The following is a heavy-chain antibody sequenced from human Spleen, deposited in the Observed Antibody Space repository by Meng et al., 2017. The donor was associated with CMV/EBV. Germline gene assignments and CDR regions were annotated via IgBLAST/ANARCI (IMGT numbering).Heavy chain of an antibody. V-gene: IGHV1-2*02. J-gene: IGHJ6*02. CDR1: GYTFAGHY. CDR2: INPNSGDT. D-gene: IGHD3-3*01. CDR3: ARSAASDLPYYGLDV. Sequence: ASVKVSCKASGYTFAGHYLHWVRQAPGQGLEWMAWINPNSGDTKYAQRFQGRVTMTWDTSINTAYMELSSLRSDDTAVYYCARSAASDLPYYGLDVWGQGTTVTVSS.